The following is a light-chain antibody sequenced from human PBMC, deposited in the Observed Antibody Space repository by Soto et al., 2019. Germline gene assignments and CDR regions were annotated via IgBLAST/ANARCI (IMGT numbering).Light chain of an antibody. CDR2: GAS. CDR1: HSVSGY. J-gene: IGKJ1*01. V-gene: IGKV3-20*01. Sequence: IVVTQSRSTLSLSKGETATLSRRASHSVSGYIGWYQQKPGQAPRLLIYGASSRATGIPDRFSGSGSGTDFTLTISRLEPEDFAVYYCQQYGSSGTFGQGTKV. CDR3: QQYGSSGT.